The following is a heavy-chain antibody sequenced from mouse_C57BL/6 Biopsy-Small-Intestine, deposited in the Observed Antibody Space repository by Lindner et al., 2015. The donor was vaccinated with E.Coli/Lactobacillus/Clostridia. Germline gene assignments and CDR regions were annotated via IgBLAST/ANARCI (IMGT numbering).Heavy chain of an antibody. CDR2: IYPGSGNT. Sequence: VQLQESGPELVKPGTSVKISCKASGYSFTDYYLNWVKQRPGQGLEWIGWIYPGSGNTKYNEKFKGKATLTVDKSSSTAYMELRSLTSEDSAVYYCARDAGTYFDYWGQGTTLTVSS. CDR1: GYSFTDYY. CDR3: ARDAGTYFDY. V-gene: IGHV1-84*01. D-gene: IGHD4-1*01. J-gene: IGHJ2*01.